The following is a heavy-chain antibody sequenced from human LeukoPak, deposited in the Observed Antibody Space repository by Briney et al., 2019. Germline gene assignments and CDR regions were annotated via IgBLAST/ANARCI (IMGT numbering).Heavy chain of an antibody. J-gene: IGHJ4*02. CDR2: IWYDGSNK. Sequence: PGRSLRLSCAASGFTFSSYGMHWVRQAPGKGLEWVAVIWYDGSNKYYADSVKGRFTISRDNPKNTLYLQMNSLRAEDTAVYYCARDVVHSLDYWGQGTLVTVSS. V-gene: IGHV3-33*01. CDR1: GFTFSSYG. D-gene: IGHD3-10*02. CDR3: ARDVVHSLDY.